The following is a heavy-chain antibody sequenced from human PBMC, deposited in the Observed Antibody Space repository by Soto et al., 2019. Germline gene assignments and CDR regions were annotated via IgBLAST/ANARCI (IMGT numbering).Heavy chain of an antibody. CDR3: AKHYRPRGCSGGSCYSASYYYYYMDV. V-gene: IGHV3-7*01. Sequence: GGSLRLSCAASGFTFSSYWMSWVRQAPGKGLEWVANIKQDGSEKYYVASVKGRFTISRDNAKNSLYLQMNSLRAEDTAVYYCAKHYRPRGCSGGSCYSASYYYYYMDVWGKGTTVTVSS. CDR1: GFTFSSYW. CDR2: IKQDGSEK. D-gene: IGHD2-15*01. J-gene: IGHJ6*03.